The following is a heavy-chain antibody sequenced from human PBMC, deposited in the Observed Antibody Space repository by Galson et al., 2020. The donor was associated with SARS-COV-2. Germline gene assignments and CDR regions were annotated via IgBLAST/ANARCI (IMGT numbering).Heavy chain of an antibody. CDR2: IYPTGSI. CDR3: AREHTPRTFDI. Sequence: SQTLSLTCTISGDSINIYYWAWIRQPAGKGLEWIGRIYPTGSINYNPSFKSRVTLSADTSKNQVSLTLTSLTAADTALYYCAREHTPRTFDIWGQGTMVTVSS. D-gene: IGHD2-21*01. CDR1: GDSINIYY. V-gene: IGHV4-4*07. J-gene: IGHJ3*02.